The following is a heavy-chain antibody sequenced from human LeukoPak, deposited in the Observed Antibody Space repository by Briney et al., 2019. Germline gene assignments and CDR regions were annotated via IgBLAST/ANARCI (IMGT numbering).Heavy chain of an antibody. V-gene: IGHV3-48*03. D-gene: IGHD4-17*01. CDR3: ARATTVTTYLDY. Sequence: GGSLRLSCVASGFTFSSYEMNWVRQAPGKGLEWLSYIGSSDSTTHYADSVKGRFTISRDNAKNSLYLQMNSLRAEDTAVYYCARATTVTTYLDYWGQGTLVTVSS. J-gene: IGHJ4*02. CDR2: IGSSDSTT. CDR1: GFTFSSYE.